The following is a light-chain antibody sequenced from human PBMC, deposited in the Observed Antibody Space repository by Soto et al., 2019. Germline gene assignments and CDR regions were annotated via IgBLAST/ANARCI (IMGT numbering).Light chain of an antibody. CDR1: SSDVGGYNY. CDR3: RSYAGSNTWV. J-gene: IGLJ3*02. Sequence: QSALTQPPSASGSPGQSVTISCTGTSSDVGGYNYVSWYQQHPGKAPKLMIYEVSKRPSGVPDRFSGSTSGNTASLTVSGLQAEDEADYYCRSYAGSNTWVFGGGTKLTVL. V-gene: IGLV2-8*01. CDR2: EVS.